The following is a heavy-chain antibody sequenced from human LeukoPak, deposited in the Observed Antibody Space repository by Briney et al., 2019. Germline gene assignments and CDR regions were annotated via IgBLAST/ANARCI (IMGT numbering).Heavy chain of an antibody. CDR3: ARAGRMATFDY. CDR1: GGSISSGTYY. CDR2: ISASGST. V-gene: IGHV4-61*02. J-gene: IGHJ4*02. Sequence: SQTLSLTCTVSGGSISSGTYYWSWIRQPAGKGLEWIGRISASGSTNYNPSLQSRVTISVDTSKNQFSLKVSSVTAADTAVYYCARAGRMATFDYWGQGTLVTVSS. D-gene: IGHD5-24*01.